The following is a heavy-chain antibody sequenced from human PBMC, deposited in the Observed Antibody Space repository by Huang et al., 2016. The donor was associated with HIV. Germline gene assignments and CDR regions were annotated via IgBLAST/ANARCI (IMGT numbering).Heavy chain of an antibody. CDR3: ARGFDILVDRFDF. V-gene: IGHV4-59*02. D-gene: IGHD3-9*01. J-gene: IGHJ4*02. CDR2: IYSSGTT. CDR1: GDSVSNHY. Sequence: QVQLQESGPGLVKPSETLSLACSVSGDSVSNHYWNWIRQTPGTGLEWIGRIYSSGTTIYNPSLKNRVSFSLDTSKNQFALNVTSVTAADTAVYYCARGFDILVDRFDFWGQGTLVTVSS.